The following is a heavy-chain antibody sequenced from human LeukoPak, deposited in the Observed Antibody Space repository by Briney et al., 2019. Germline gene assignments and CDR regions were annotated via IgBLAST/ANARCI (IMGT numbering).Heavy chain of an antibody. J-gene: IGHJ4*02. CDR2: ISGSGGST. V-gene: IGHV3-23*01. D-gene: IGHD3-16*01. Sequence: GGSLRLSCAASGFTFSSYAMSWVRQAPGKGLEWVSAISGSGGSTYYTDSVKGRFTISRDNSKNTLYLQMNSLRAEDTAVYYCARVHLATRQLDYWGQGTLVTVSS. CDR3: ARVHLATRQLDY. CDR1: GFTFSSYA.